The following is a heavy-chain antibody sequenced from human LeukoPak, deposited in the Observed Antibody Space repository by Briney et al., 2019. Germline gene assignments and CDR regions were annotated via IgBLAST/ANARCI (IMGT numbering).Heavy chain of an antibody. CDR2: IYYSGST. CDR1: GGSISSYY. D-gene: IGHD3-10*01. CDR3: ARTQGSGPYLEDYYYYFYGKGV. V-gene: IGHV4-59*01. J-gene: IGHJ6*02. Sequence: SETLSLTCTASGGSISSYYWSWIRQPPGKGLEWIGYIYYSGSTNYNPSLKSRVTISVDTSKNQFSLKLSSVTAADTAVYYCARTQGSGPYLEDYYYYFYGKGVLGQGTTVTGSS.